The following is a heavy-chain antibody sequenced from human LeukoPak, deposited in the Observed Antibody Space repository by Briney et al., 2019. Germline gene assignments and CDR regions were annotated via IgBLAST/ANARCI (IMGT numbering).Heavy chain of an antibody. D-gene: IGHD5-12*01. CDR3: ARKSSTGGSKGYEVWFFDL. CDR1: GGSISPYF. V-gene: IGHV4-59*08. CDR2: ISYSGDT. J-gene: IGHJ2*01. Sequence: SETLSLTCTVSGGSISPYFWSWLRQTPGKGLEWIGYISYSGDTDSNPSLKSRVTISVDTSKNHFSLKMTSVTAADTALYYCARKSSTGGSKGYEVWFFDLWGRDALVTVSS.